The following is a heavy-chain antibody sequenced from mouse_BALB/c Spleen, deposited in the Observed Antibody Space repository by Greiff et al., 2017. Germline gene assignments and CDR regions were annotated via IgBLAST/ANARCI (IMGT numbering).Heavy chain of an antibody. CDR1: GYTFTSYW. D-gene: IGHD1-1*01. Sequence: QVQLQQSGAELVKPGASVKLSCKASGYTFTSYWMHWVKQRPGQGLEWIGEINPSNGRTNYNEKFKSKATLTVDKSSSTAYMQLSSLTSEDSAVYYCARDYYGSSYDAMDYWGQGTSVTVSS. CDR2: INPSNGRT. J-gene: IGHJ4*01. V-gene: IGHV1S81*02. CDR3: ARDYYGSSYDAMDY.